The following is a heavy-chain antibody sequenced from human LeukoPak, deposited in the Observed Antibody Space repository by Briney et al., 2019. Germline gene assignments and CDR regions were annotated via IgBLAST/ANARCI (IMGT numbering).Heavy chain of an antibody. CDR3: ASIQRRFLEWLPEKN. CDR2: IVPIFGIA. Sequence: SVKVSCKASGGTFSSYAISWVRQAPGQGLEWMGRIVPIFGIANYAQKFQGRVTITADKSTSTAYMELSSLRSEDTAVYYCASIQRRFLEWLPEKNWGQGTLVTVSS. V-gene: IGHV1-69*04. CDR1: GGTFSSYA. J-gene: IGHJ4*02. D-gene: IGHD3-3*01.